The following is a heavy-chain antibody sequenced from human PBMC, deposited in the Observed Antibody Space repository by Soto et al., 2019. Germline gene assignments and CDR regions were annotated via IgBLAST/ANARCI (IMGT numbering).Heavy chain of an antibody. J-gene: IGHJ4*02. CDR2: INYSGST. D-gene: IGHD2-2*01. V-gene: IGHV4-59*01. Sequence: PSETLSLTCTVSGGSISSYHSSWIRQPPGKGQEWIGYINYSGSTNYNPSLKCLVDLSVYTFINQFSLKLNSVTVADSAVYYCLTWVHSKETSNRHIDYRDQAILITV. CDR1: GGSISSYH. CDR3: LTWVHSKETSNRHIDY.